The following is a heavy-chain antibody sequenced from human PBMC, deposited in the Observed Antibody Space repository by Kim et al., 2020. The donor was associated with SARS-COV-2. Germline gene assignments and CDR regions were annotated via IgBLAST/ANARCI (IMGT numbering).Heavy chain of an antibody. J-gene: IGHJ4*02. V-gene: IGHV3-23*01. Sequence: GGSLRLSCVASGFTFSNYDMRWVRQVPGKGLMWVSRIYRPDDGTNYADSVKGRFTVSSDSARNTLYLQMNSLRADDTAVYYCVRGAWRDYWGPGTLVTVSS. CDR2: IYRPDDGT. CDR1: GFTFSNYD. D-gene: IGHD5-12*01. CDR3: VRGAWRDY.